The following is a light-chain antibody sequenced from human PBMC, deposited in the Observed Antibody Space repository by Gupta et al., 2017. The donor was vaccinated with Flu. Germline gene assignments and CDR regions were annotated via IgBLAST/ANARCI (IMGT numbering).Light chain of an antibody. J-gene: IGKJ3*01. CDR2: WAS. Sequence: DIVMTQSPDSLTVSLGERATINCKSSQSVLYSSSNKNYLAWYQQKPGQPPKLLIYWASTRESGVPDRFSGSGSGTDFTLTISSLQAEDVAVYYCQQYDGTPFTFGHGTKVDIK. CDR1: QSVLYSSSNKNY. V-gene: IGKV4-1*01. CDR3: QQYDGTPFT.